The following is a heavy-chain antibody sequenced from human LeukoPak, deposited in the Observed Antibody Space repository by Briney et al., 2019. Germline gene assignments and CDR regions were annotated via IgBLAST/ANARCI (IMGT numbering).Heavy chain of an antibody. CDR3: ARHDKYSSSWYGSQGWFDP. CDR2: INHSGST. Sequence: PSETLSLTCTVSGGSISSSSYYWSWIRQPPGKGLEWIGEINHSGSTNYNPSLKSRVTISVDTSKNQFSLKLSSVTAADTAVHYCARHDKYSSSWYGSQGWFDPWGQGTLVTVSS. J-gene: IGHJ5*02. CDR1: GGSISSSSYY. D-gene: IGHD6-13*01. V-gene: IGHV4-39*01.